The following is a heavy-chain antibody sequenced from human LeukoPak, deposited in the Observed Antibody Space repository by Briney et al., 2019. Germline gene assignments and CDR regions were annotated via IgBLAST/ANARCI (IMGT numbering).Heavy chain of an antibody. D-gene: IGHD3-22*01. J-gene: IGHJ4*02. Sequence: SETLSLTCTVSGGSISSYYWSWIRQPPGKGLEWIGYIYYSGSTNYNPPLKSRVTISVDTSKNQFSLKLSSVTAADTAVYYCARHYYDSSGYYLYYFDYWGQGTLVTVSS. CDR3: ARHYYDSSGYYLYYFDY. CDR2: IYYSGST. CDR1: GGSISSYY. V-gene: IGHV4-59*08.